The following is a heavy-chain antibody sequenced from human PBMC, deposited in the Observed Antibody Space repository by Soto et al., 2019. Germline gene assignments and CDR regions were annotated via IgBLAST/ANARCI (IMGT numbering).Heavy chain of an antibody. Sequence: QVQLQESGPGLVKPSQTLSLTCTVSGGSISSGDYYWSWIRQPPGKGLEWIGYIYYSGSTYYNPSLKGRVTISVDASKDQFSLKLSSVTAADTAVYYCARGEWLSIKLDYWGQGTLVTVSS. D-gene: IGHD3-3*01. CDR1: GGSISSGDYY. V-gene: IGHV4-30-4*01. J-gene: IGHJ4*02. CDR3: ARGEWLSIKLDY. CDR2: IYYSGST.